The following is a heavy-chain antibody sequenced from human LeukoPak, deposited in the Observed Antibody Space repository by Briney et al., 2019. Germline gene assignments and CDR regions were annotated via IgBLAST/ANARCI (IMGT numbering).Heavy chain of an antibody. Sequence: TGGSLRLSCAASGFTFSSYEMNWVRQAPGKGLEWVSYISSSGSTIYYADSVKGRFTISRGNAKNTLYLQMNSLGAEDTAVYYCARTSYDTGGYFEDWGQGTLVTVSS. J-gene: IGHJ4*02. V-gene: IGHV3-48*03. CDR3: ARTSYDTGGYFED. D-gene: IGHD3-22*01. CDR1: GFTFSSYE. CDR2: ISSSGSTI.